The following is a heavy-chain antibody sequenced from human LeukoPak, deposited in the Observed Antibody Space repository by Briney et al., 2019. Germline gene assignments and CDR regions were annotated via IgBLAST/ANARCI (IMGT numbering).Heavy chain of an antibody. CDR2: ISGSGDST. CDR1: GFTFSSYG. D-gene: IGHD2-15*01. Sequence: PGGTLRLSCAASGFTFSSYGMSWVRQAPGKGLEWVSGISGSGDSTYYADSVRGRFTISRDNSKNTLYLQMNRLRVEDAAVYYCARAPVTSCRGAFCYPFDYWGQGTLVTVSS. V-gene: IGHV3-23*01. CDR3: ARAPVTSCRGAFCYPFDY. J-gene: IGHJ4*02.